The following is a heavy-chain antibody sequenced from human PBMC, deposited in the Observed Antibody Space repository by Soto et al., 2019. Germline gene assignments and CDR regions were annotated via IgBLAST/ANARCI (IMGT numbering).Heavy chain of an antibody. CDR3: ARQGMITRPEYGMDV. Sequence: GASVKVSCKASGYTFTRYGISWVRQAPGQGLEWMGWISGYNGDTNYAQKFQGRVSMTIDTSTTTAYLQWSSLKASDTAMYYCARQGMITRPEYGMDVWGQGTTVTVSS. CDR1: GYTFTRYG. V-gene: IGHV1-18*01. J-gene: IGHJ6*02. D-gene: IGHD3-16*01. CDR2: ISGYNGDT.